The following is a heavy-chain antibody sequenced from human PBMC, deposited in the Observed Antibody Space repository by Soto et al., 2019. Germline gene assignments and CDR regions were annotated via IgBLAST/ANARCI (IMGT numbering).Heavy chain of an antibody. Sequence: SETLSLTCTVSGGSISSGGYYWSWIRQHPGKGLEWIGYIYYSGSTYYNPSLKSRVTISVDTSKNQFSLKLSSVTAADTAVYYCARVFKGGFGELIWFDPWGQGTLVTVSS. CDR2: IYYSGST. V-gene: IGHV4-31*03. D-gene: IGHD3-10*01. CDR3: ARVFKGGFGELIWFDP. CDR1: GGSISSGGYY. J-gene: IGHJ5*02.